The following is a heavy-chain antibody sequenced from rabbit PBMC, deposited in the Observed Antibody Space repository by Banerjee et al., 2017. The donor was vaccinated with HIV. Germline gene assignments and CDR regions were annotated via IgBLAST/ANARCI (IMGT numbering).Heavy chain of an antibody. J-gene: IGHJ3*01. CDR2: IYTSSGNT. CDR1: GFTLSSSYW. V-gene: IGHV1S45*01. CDR3: ASHPDSSWGL. Sequence: EQEESGGDLVKPGASLTLTCTASGFTLSSSYWIYWVRQAPGKGLEWIGCIYTSSGNTWYASWAKGRFTISKTSSTTVTLQMTSLTAADTATYFCASHPDSSWGLWGQGTLVTVS. D-gene: IGHD4-2*01.